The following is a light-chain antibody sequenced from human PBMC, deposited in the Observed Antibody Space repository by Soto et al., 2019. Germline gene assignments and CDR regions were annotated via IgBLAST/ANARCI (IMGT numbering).Light chain of an antibody. CDR1: QSLLNSNGYNY. V-gene: IGKV2-28*01. CDR2: LGS. J-gene: IGKJ1*01. CDR3: MQYGSSPQT. Sequence: DIVMTQSPLSLPVTPGEPASISCRSSQSLLNSNGYNYLDWYLQKPGQSPQLLIYLGSSRASGVPDRFSGSGSGTDFTLTISRVEAEDVGFYYCMQYGSSPQTFGQGTKVDIK.